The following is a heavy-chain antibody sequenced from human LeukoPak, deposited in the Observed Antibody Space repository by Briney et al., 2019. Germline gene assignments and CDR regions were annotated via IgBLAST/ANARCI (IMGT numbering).Heavy chain of an antibody. D-gene: IGHD6-13*01. V-gene: IGHV3-21*04. J-gene: IGHJ4*02. Sequence: GGSLRLSCAASGFTFSSYNMNWVRQAPGQGLEWVSSITSGSSYIYYADSVKGRFTISRDNAKSSLYLQMNSLRAEDTAVYYCARDLMGIAYRGAFYYWGQGTLVTVSS. CDR2: ITSGSSYI. CDR3: ARDLMGIAYRGAFYY. CDR1: GFTFSSYN.